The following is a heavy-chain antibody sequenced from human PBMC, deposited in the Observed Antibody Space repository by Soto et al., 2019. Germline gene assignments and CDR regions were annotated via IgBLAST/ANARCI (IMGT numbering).Heavy chain of an antibody. J-gene: IGHJ6*03. CDR1: GGSISSYY. CDR2: NYYSGST. D-gene: IGHD5-12*01. V-gene: IGHV4-59*08. CDR3: ARTPTDIAPYYYYMDV. Sequence: SETLSLTCTVSGGSISSYYWSWIRQPPGKGLEWIGHNYYSGSTSYNPSLKSRVTISVDTSKNQFSLKLSSVTAADTAVYYCARTPTDIAPYYYYMDVWGKGTTVTVSS.